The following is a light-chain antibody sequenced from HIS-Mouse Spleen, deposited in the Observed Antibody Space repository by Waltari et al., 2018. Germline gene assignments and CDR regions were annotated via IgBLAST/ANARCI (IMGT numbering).Light chain of an antibody. V-gene: IGKV3-11*01. CDR1: QSVSSY. J-gene: IGKJ4*01. CDR3: QQRSNWLT. CDR2: DAS. Sequence: EIVLTQSPATLSLSPGERATLSCRASQSVSSYLAWYQQKPGQAPRLLIYDASNRATGIPARFRSSGSGTDFTLTISSLEPEDFAVYYCQQRSNWLTFGGGTKVEIK.